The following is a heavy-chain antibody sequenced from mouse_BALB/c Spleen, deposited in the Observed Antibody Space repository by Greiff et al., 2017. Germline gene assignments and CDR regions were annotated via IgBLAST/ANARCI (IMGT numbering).Heavy chain of an antibody. CDR1: GYSITSGYY. CDR2: ISYDGSN. CDR3: ARDNGGTMDY. J-gene: IGHJ4*01. D-gene: IGHD1-1*02. V-gene: IGHV3-6*02. Sequence: EVKLEESGPGLVKPSQSLSLTCSVTGYSITSGYYWNWIRQFPGNKLEWMGYISYDGSNNYNPSLKNRISITRDASKNQFFLKLNSVTTEDTATYYCARDNGGTMDYWGQGTSVTVSS.